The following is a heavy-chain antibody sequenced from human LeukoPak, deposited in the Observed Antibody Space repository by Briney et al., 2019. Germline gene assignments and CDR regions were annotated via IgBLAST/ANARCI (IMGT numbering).Heavy chain of an antibody. V-gene: IGHV3-21*01. CDR3: ARVGCSGGTCYDY. CDR2: ISSGSNYI. Sequence: PGGSLRLSCAASGFTFGSYSMYWVRQAPGKGLEWVSFISSGSNYIYYIDSVKGRFTISRDNAKNSLYLQMNSLRVEDTAIYYCARVGCSGGTCYDYWGQGTLVTVSS. D-gene: IGHD2-15*01. J-gene: IGHJ4*02. CDR1: GFTFGSYS.